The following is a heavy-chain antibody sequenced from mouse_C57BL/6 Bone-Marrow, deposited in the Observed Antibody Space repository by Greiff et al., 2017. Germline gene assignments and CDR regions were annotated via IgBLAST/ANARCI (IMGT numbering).Heavy chain of an antibody. V-gene: IGHV7-3*01. CDR1: GFTFTDYY. D-gene: IGHD2-3*01. CDR2: IRNKANGYST. Sequence: EVKLMESGGGLVQPGGSLSLSCAASGFTFTDYYMSWVRQPPGKALEWLGFIRNKANGYSTEYSASVKGRFTISRDNSKSILYLQMHALRAEDSATYYYASLDCYHLFDYWGQGTTLTVSS. CDR3: ASLDCYHLFDY. J-gene: IGHJ2*01.